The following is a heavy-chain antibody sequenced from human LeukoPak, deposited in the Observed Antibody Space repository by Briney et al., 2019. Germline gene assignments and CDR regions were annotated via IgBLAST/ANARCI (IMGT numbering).Heavy chain of an antibody. V-gene: IGHV4-61*08. Sequence: SETLSLTCAVSGGSISSGGYYWSWIRQPPGTGLEWIGYIDYSGSTNYNPSLESRVTISVDTSKNQLSLKLNSVTAADTAVYYCARLPLYCINGVCYRPRDYNYHGMDVWGQGTTVTVSS. D-gene: IGHD2-8*01. CDR3: ARLPLYCINGVCYRPRDYNYHGMDV. J-gene: IGHJ6*02. CDR2: IDYSGST. CDR1: GGSISSGGYY.